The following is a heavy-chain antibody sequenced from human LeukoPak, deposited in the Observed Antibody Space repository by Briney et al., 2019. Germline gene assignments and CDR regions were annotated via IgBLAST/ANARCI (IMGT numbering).Heavy chain of an antibody. Sequence: SETLSLTCTVSGGSISSYYWSWIRQPPGKGLEWIGYIFYSGSTIYNPSLKSRVTISVDTSKNQFSLKLSSVTAADTAVYYCAAWGGDDYWGQGTLVTVSS. D-gene: IGHD2-21*02. CDR1: GGSISSYY. J-gene: IGHJ4*02. CDR2: IFYSGST. V-gene: IGHV4-59*08. CDR3: AAWGGDDY.